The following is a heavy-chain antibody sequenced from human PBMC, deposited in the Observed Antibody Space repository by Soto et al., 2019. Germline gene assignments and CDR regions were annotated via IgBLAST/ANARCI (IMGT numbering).Heavy chain of an antibody. J-gene: IGHJ6*02. CDR1: GFTFSSYA. CDR3: ATIPHYYDSSGYYSLLGYYGMDV. V-gene: IGHV3-23*01. Sequence: GGSLRLSCAASGFTFSSYAMSWVRQAPGKGLEWVSAISGSGGSTYYADSVKGRFTISRDNSENTLYLQMNSLRAEDTAVYYCATIPHYYDSSGYYSLLGYYGMDVWGQGTTVTVSS. CDR2: ISGSGGST. D-gene: IGHD3-22*01.